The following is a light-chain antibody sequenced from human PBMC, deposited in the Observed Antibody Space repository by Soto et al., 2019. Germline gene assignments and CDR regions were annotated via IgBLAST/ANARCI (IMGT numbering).Light chain of an antibody. CDR1: RNHLGGYDY. J-gene: IGLJ1*01. V-gene: IGLV2-14*01. Sequence: VLTSPAHVWGSPGQSISISCSCTRNHLGGYDYVSCYQQQPDKAPKLMIYEVTKRPSGVSNRFSGSKSGNTASLTISGLQAEDEADYHCIPPTSGSTRVFGTGA. CDR3: IPPTSGSTRV. CDR2: EVT.